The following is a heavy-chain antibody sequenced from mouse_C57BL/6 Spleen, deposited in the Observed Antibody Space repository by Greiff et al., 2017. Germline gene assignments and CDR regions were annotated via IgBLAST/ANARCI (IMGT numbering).Heavy chain of an antibody. CDR2: IYPSDSET. CDR3: ARKVYYGNYEGMDY. D-gene: IGHD2-1*01. V-gene: IGHV1-61*01. CDR1: GYTFTSYW. J-gene: IGHJ4*01. Sequence: QVQLQQPGAELVRPGSSVKLSCKASGYTFTSYWMDWVKQRPGQGLEWIGNIYPSDSETHYNQKFKDKATLTVDKSSSTAYMQLSSLTSEDSAVYYCARKVYYGNYEGMDYWGQGTSVTVSS.